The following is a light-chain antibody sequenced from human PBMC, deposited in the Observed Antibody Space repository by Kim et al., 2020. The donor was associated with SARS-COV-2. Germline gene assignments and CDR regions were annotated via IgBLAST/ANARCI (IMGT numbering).Light chain of an antibody. J-gene: IGLJ2*01. CDR1: ALPKQY. CDR3: QSVDSSGTVVV. CDR2: KDS. Sequence: SYELTQPPSVSVSPGQTARITCSGDALPKQYAYWYQQKPGQAPVLVIYKDSERLSGIPERFSGSSSGTTVTLTVRGVQAEDEADYYCQSVDSSGTVVVFG. V-gene: IGLV3-25*03.